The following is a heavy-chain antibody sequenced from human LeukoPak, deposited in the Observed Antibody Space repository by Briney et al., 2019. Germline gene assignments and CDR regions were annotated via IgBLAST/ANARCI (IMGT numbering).Heavy chain of an antibody. V-gene: IGHV4-34*01. CDR1: GGSFSVYY. CDR3: ARGRVDDSSGYYSRYFDY. J-gene: IGHJ4*02. D-gene: IGHD3-22*01. CDR2: INHSGST. Sequence: SETLSLTCAVYGGSFSVYYWSWIRHPPGRGLEWIGEINHSGSTNYNPSLKSRVTISVDTSKNQFSLKLSSVTAADTAVYYCARGRVDDSSGYYSRYFDYWGQGTLVTVSS.